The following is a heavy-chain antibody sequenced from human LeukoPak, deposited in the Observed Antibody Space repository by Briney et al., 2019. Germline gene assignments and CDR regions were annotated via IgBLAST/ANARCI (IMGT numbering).Heavy chain of an antibody. D-gene: IGHD3-22*01. CDR2: IIPILGTP. CDR1: GYTFNNYA. CDR3: ARVFPSSYYYDSSGYYYGY. V-gene: IGHV1-69*13. Sequence: ASVKVSCKASGYTFNNYAISWLRQAPGQGLEWMGGIIPILGTPNYAQKFQGRVTITADESTSTTHMELRSLRSDDAAVYYCARVFPSSYYYDSSGYYYGYWGQGTLVTVSS. J-gene: IGHJ4*02.